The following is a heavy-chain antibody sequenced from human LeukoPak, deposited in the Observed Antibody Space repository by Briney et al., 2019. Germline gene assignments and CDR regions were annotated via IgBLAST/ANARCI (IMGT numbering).Heavy chain of an antibody. J-gene: IGHJ4*02. CDR1: GYTFTSYA. CDR2: INTNTGNP. CDR3: ARDDTPSYYYDSSGYHIYFDY. V-gene: IGHV7-4-1*02. D-gene: IGHD3-22*01. Sequence: ASVKVSCKASGYTFTSYAMNWVRQAPGQGLEWMGWINTNTGNPTYAQGFTGRFVFSLDTSVSTAYLQISSLKAEDTAVYYCARDDTPSYYYDSSGYHIYFDYWGRGTLVTVSS.